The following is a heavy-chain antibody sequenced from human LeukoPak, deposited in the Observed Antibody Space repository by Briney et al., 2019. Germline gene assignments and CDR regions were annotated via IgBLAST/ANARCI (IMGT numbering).Heavy chain of an antibody. CDR3: ARAQVGTPTDC. Sequence: GGSLRLSCAASGFTLSSYTMYWVRQAPGRGLVWVARFTSDGNSMTYADFVKGRFTVSRDIAKNTLYLQMNSLRAEDTAVYYCARAQVGTPTDCWGQGTLVILSS. J-gene: IGHJ4*02. V-gene: IGHV3-74*01. CDR1: GFTLSSYT. CDR2: FTSDGNSM. D-gene: IGHD1-26*01.